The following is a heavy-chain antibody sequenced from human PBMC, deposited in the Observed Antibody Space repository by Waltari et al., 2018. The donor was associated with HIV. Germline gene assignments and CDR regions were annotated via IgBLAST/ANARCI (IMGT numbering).Heavy chain of an antibody. J-gene: IGHJ1*01. CDR2: IKDDGSDK. CDR3: AREGSTVASFHH. CDR1: GFSFKTHW. D-gene: IGHD4-17*01. Sequence: EVQLVESGGGLVQPGGSLRLSCAASGFSFKTHWMTWVRLAPGKGLDWVANIKDDGSDKFYVDSVKGRFTISRDNAKNSLYLQMNSLRVEDTAIYYCAREGSTVASFHHWGQGTLVTVSS. V-gene: IGHV3-7*01.